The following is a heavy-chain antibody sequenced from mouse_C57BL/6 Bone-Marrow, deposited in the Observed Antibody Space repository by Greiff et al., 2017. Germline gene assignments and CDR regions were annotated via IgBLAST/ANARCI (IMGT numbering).Heavy chain of an antibody. J-gene: IGHJ4*01. CDR3: ARSDDYDDYTMDY. D-gene: IGHD2-4*01. CDR1: GYTFTNYW. V-gene: IGHV1-64*01. Sequence: VQLQQPGAELVKPGASVKLSCKASGYTFTNYWMHWVKQRPGQGLEWIGMMHPNGGSPDYNEKCKSEATLSVDKSSRTAYMELSSLTSEDSAVYYCARSDDYDDYTMDYWGQGTSVTVSS. CDR2: MHPNGGSP.